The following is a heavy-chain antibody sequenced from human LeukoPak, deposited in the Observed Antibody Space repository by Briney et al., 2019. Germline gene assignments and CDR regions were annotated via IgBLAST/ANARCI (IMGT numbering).Heavy chain of an antibody. CDR1: ASSISSGCY. CDR2: INHSGST. Sequence: PSQSLSPTWTVSASSISSGCYWGWIRLHPGKGLEWIVEINHSGSTNYNTSLKSPATTTADTSKNQSSLKLSSVAAADSAVYYCARKTRDYGDYVVGGKQLYYSYTDVWGKGTTVTISS. J-gene: IGHJ6*03. D-gene: IGHD4-17*01. V-gene: IGHV4-38-2*02. CDR3: ARKTRDYGDYVVGGKQLYYSYTDV.